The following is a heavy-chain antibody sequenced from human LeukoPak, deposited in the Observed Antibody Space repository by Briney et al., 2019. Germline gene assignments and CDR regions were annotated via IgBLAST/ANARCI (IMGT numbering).Heavy chain of an antibody. CDR2: INHSGST. CDR3: ARLQGYSGYDLDY. CDR1: GGSFSGYY. D-gene: IGHD5-12*01. Sequence: PSETLSLTCAVYGGSFSGYYWSWIRQPPGKGLEWIGEINHSGSTNYNPSLKSRATISVDTSKNQFSLKLSSVTAADTAVYYCARLQGYSGYDLDYWGQGTLVTVSS. J-gene: IGHJ4*02. V-gene: IGHV4-34*01.